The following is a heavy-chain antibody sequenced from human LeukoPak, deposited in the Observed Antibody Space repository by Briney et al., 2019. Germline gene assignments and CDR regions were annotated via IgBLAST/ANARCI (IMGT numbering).Heavy chain of an antibody. V-gene: IGHV3-30*18. CDR3: AKSYDSSGYYLDYYYGMDV. D-gene: IGHD3-22*01. CDR1: GFTFSSYG. Sequence: PGRSLRLSCAASGFTFSSYGMHWVRQAPGKGLEWVAVISYDGSNKYYADSVKGRFTISRDNSKNTLYLQTNSLRAEDTAVYYCAKSYDSSGYYLDYYYGMDVWGQGTTVTVSS. CDR2: ISYDGSNK. J-gene: IGHJ6*02.